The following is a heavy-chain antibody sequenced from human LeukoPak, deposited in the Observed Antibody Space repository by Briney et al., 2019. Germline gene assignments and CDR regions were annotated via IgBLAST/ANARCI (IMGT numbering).Heavy chain of an antibody. D-gene: IGHD6-19*01. V-gene: IGHV3-7*01. CDR2: INKDGSGK. CDR1: GFTFSTYW. CDR3: ARDGITGRPVAGLDY. Sequence: GGSLSLSCAASGFTFSTYWMNWLRQAPGKGLEWVADINKDGSGKYYVCSVKGGFTLSRESAKNSLYLKMNSLRVEDTAVYYCARDGITGRPVAGLDYWGQGTLVTVSS. J-gene: IGHJ4*02.